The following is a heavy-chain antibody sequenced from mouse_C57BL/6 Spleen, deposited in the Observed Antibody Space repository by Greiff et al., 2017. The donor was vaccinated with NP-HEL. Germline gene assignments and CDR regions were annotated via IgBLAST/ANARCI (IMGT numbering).Heavy chain of an antibody. V-gene: IGHV1-39*01. J-gene: IGHJ4*01. CDR1: GYSFTDYN. D-gene: IGHD2-2*01. Sequence: VHVKQSGPELVKPGASVKISCKASGYSFTDYNMNWVKQSNGKSLEWIGVINPNYGTTSYNQKFKGKATLTVDQSSSTAYMQLNSLTSEDSAVYYCAREDGYDGYAMDYWGQGTSVTVSS. CDR3: AREDGYDGYAMDY. CDR2: INPNYGTT.